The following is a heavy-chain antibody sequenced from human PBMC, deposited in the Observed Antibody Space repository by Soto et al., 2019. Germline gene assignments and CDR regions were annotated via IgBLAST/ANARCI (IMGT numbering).Heavy chain of an antibody. CDR3: GKDSRGS. V-gene: IGHV3-15*07. CDR1: GGNFYTAW. J-gene: IGHJ5*02. Sequence: AGGSLRLSSASSGGNFYTAWSKSLQQAPGKGLEWVGRIKSKNDGETTDYAAAVNGRITISRDDSINTLYLQMNSLNTDDTADHYCGKDSRGSWGQGTLVTVSS. CDR2: IKSKNDGETT.